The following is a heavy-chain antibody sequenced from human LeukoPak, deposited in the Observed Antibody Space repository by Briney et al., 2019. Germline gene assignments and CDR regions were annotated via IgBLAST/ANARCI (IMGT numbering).Heavy chain of an antibody. D-gene: IGHD6-6*01. CDR2: IKEDGSEK. CDR1: GFIFSSSW. V-gene: IGHV3-7*04. Sequence: GGSLRLSCAASGFIFSSSWMNWVRQPPGEGLEWVANIKEDGSEKYYVDSVKGRFTFSRDNAKNSVSLQMNSLRAEDTAVYYCARGSSGSFDFWGQGTLVTVSS. J-gene: IGHJ4*02. CDR3: ARGSSGSFDF.